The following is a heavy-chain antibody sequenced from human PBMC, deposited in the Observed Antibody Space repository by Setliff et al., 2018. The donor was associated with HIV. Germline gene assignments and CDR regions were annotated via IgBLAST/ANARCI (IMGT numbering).Heavy chain of an antibody. CDR1: DASINSYY. J-gene: IGHJ5*02. V-gene: IGHV4-4*09. CDR3: ARRIDNSGSFPDKNWFDT. CDR2: IFASGDT. D-gene: IGHD3-10*01. Sequence: PSETLSLTCTVSDASINSYYWNWIRQPPGKGLEWIGFIFASGDTKYNPSLQSRVTMSIDTSKNQFSLKLTSVTAADTAVYYCARRIDNSGSFPDKNWFDTWGQGSLVTVSS.